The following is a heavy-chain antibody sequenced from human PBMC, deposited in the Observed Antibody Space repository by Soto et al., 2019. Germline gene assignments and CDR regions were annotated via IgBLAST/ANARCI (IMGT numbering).Heavy chain of an antibody. D-gene: IGHD2-2*01. CDR1: GFTFSSYS. V-gene: IGHV3-23*01. CDR3: SKYWGYCSSTSCIPGYYYYGMDV. CDR2: ISGSGVST. J-gene: IGHJ6*02. Sequence: PGGSLRLSCAASGFTFSSYSISWVRQAPWKGLEWVSAISGSGVSTYYADSVKGRFTISRDNSKNTLYLQMNSLRAEDTAVYYCSKYWGYCSSTSCIPGYYYYGMDVWGQGTTVTVSS.